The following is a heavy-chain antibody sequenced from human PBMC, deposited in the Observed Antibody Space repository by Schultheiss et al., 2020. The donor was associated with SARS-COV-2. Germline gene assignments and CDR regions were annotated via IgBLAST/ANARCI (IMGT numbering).Heavy chain of an antibody. CDR3: AHRPPYSGYDSRFDY. J-gene: IGHJ4*02. CDR2: IDWDDDK. Sequence: SGPTLVKPTQTLTLTCTFSGFSLSTSGVGVGWIRQPPGKALEWLARIDWDDDKFYSTSLKTRLTISKDTSKNQVVLTMTNMDPVDTATYYCAHRPPYSGYDSRFDYWGQGTLVTVSS. V-gene: IGHV2-70*12. CDR1: GFSLSTSGVG. D-gene: IGHD5-12*01.